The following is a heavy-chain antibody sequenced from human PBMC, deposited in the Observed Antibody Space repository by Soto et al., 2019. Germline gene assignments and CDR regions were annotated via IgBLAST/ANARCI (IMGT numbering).Heavy chain of an antibody. CDR2: ISGSGDKT. CDR1: GFSFSNFA. V-gene: IGHV3-23*01. J-gene: IGHJ5*02. Sequence: LRLSCAASGFSFSNFAMSWVRQAPGTGLEWVSSISGSGDKTYYLDSVKGRFTISRDNSKNTLYLHMNSLGAEDTAVYFCAKDYASTWYWYFDPWGQGTLVTVPQ. D-gene: IGHD6-13*01. CDR3: AKDYASTWYWYFDP.